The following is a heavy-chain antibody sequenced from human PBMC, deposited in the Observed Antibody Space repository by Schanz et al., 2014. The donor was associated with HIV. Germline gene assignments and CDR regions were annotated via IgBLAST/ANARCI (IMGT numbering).Heavy chain of an antibody. CDR2: ISGSGGHT. CDR1: RFTFSSYA. D-gene: IGHD3-16*01. J-gene: IGHJ4*02. Sequence: EVQLLESGGGLVQPGGSLRLSCAASRFTFSSYAMSWVRQAPGKGLEWVSLISGSGGHTYYADSVKGRFTISRDNSKSTLYLQMNSLRAEDTAVYYCVRDDNWAFDYWGQGTLVTVSS. V-gene: IGHV3-23*01. CDR3: VRDDNWAFDY.